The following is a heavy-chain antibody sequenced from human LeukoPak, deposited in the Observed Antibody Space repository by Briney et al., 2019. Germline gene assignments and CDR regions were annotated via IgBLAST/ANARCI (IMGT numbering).Heavy chain of an antibody. CDR3: ARDGSTSILWW. Sequence: ASVKVSCKASGYTFINYYMHWVRQAPGQGLEWMGIINPSGGSTSYAQKFQGRVTMTRDTSTSTVYMELSSLRSEDTDMYYCARDGSTSILWWWGQGTLVTVSS. CDR2: INPSGGST. J-gene: IGHJ1*01. CDR1: GYTFINYY. D-gene: IGHD2-21*01. V-gene: IGHV1-46*01.